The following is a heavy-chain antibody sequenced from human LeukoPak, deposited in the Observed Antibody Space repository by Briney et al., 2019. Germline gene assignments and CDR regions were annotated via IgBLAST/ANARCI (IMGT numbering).Heavy chain of an antibody. D-gene: IGHD3-22*01. CDR3: ARGFTNYYDSSGPEGFDY. V-gene: IGHV1-46*01. CDR2: IYPRDGST. Sequence: ASVKVSCKASGYTFTSNYIHWVRQAPGQGLEWMGMIYPRDGSTSYAQKFQGRVTMTRNTSISTAYMELSSLRSEDTAVYYCARGFTNYYDSSGPEGFDYWGQGTLVTVSS. J-gene: IGHJ4*02. CDR1: GYTFTSNY.